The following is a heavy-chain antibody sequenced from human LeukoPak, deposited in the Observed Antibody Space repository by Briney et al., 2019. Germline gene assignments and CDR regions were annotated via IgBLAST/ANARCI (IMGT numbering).Heavy chain of an antibody. J-gene: IGHJ5*02. CDR2: ISHTGST. V-gene: IGHV4-38-2*01. D-gene: IGHD3-3*01. CDR3: ARNATVVRALRFLERGGCFDP. Sequence: PSETLSLTCDVSGYSIRSDSYWGWVRQPPGKGLEWIASISHTGSTYYNPSLKSRVTMSVDTSKNQFSLNLSSVTAPATAGYYCARNATVVRALRFLERGGCFDPCGQGTPVTVSS. CDR1: GYSIRSDSY.